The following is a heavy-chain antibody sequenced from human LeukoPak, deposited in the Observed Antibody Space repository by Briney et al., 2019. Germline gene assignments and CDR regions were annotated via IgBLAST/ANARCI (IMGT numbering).Heavy chain of an antibody. CDR1: GFTFSSYW. Sequence: GGSLRLSCAPSGFTFSSYWMSWVRQAPGKGLEWVANIKQDGSEKYYVDPVKGRFTIPRDNAKNSLYLQMNSLRAEDTAVYYCARDDSSELYCTNGVCSPVAFDYWGQGTLVTVSS. D-gene: IGHD2-8*01. V-gene: IGHV3-7*01. J-gene: IGHJ4*02. CDR2: IKQDGSEK. CDR3: ARDDSSELYCTNGVCSPVAFDY.